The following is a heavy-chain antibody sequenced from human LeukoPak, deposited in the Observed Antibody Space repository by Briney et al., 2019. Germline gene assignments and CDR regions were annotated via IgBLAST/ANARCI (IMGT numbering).Heavy chain of an antibody. CDR1: GFTFSDYY. D-gene: IGHD5-24*01. Sequence: GGSLRLSCAASGFTFSDYYMSWIRQAPGKGLEWVAVISYDGSNKYYADSVKGRFTISRDNSKNTLYLQMNSLRAEDTAVYYCAKGVEMATTHFDYWGQGTLVTVSS. V-gene: IGHV3-30*18. CDR2: ISYDGSNK. J-gene: IGHJ4*02. CDR3: AKGVEMATTHFDY.